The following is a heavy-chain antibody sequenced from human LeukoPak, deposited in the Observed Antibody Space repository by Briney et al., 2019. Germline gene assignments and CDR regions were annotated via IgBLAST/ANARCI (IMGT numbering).Heavy chain of an antibody. CDR3: AKSGPAVVRGSPPKIKTLRFDY. CDR2: ISGSGGST. D-gene: IGHD3-10*01. V-gene: IGHV3-23*01. J-gene: IGHJ4*02. Sequence: GGSLRLSCAASGFTFSSYAMSWVRQAPGKGLEWVSAISGSGGSTYYADSVKGRFTISRDNSKNTLYLQMNSLRAEDTAVYYCAKSGPAVVRGSPPKIKTLRFDYWGQGTLVTVSS. CDR1: GFTFSSYA.